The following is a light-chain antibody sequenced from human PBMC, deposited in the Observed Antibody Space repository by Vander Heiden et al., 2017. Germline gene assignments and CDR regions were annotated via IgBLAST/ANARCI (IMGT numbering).Light chain of an antibody. V-gene: IGLV1-40*01. CDR3: QAYDSRVSGWV. CDR1: GSSIGAGYD. CDR2: DND. J-gene: IGLJ3*02. Sequence: SVLTHLPPAPGAPGQGVSVSCTGSGSSIGAGYDVHWYRQRPGTAPKLLIYDNDDRPSGVPARFSGSKSGTSVSLAITGLQAEDEADYYCQAYDSRVSGWVFGGGTRLTVL.